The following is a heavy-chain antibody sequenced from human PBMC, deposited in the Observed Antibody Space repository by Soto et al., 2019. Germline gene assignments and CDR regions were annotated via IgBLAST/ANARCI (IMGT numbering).Heavy chain of an antibody. D-gene: IGHD5-18*01. J-gene: IGHJ5*02. CDR1: GATFSPNY. CDR3: ERKDTYYQSFDP. V-gene: IGHV4-59*08. Sequence: PSETLSLTCTVCGATFSPNYWSWIRQPPWKGLELVGYIYYGGTTRYNPSLKRRVTIPLEPSKIQFSLRLTSVTPADSAVPYCERKDTYYQSFDPWAPGTVVTVSS. CDR2: IYYGGTT.